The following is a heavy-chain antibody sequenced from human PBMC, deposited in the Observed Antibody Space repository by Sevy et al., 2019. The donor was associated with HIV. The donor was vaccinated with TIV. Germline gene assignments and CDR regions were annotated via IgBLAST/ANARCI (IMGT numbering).Heavy chain of an antibody. D-gene: IGHD3-10*01. CDR2: IKQDGSEK. CDR1: GFTFSSYW. Sequence: GGSLRLSCAASGFTFSSYWMSWVRQAPGKGLEWVANIKQDGSEKYYVDSVKGRFTISRDNAKNSLYLQMNSLIAEDTAEYYGARKRITMVRGVIGDAFDIWGQGTMVTVSS. J-gene: IGHJ3*02. CDR3: ARKRITMVRGVIGDAFDI. V-gene: IGHV3-7*03.